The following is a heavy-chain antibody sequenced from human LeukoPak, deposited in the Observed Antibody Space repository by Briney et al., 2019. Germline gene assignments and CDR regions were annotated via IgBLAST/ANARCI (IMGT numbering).Heavy chain of an antibody. J-gene: IGHJ5*02. D-gene: IGHD3-22*01. CDR1: GFTVSSNY. Sequence: PGGSLRLSCAASGFTVSSNYMSWVRQGPGKGLEWVSVIYSGGSTKYADSVKGRFTISRDNSKNTLYLQMNSLRAEDTAVYYCARSSSGYPSWFDPWGQGTLVTVSS. CDR2: IYSGGST. V-gene: IGHV3-66*01. CDR3: ARSSSGYPSWFDP.